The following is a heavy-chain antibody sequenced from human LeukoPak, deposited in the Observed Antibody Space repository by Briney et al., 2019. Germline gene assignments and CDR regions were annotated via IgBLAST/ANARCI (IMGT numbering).Heavy chain of an antibody. J-gene: IGHJ4*02. CDR2: IRYDGSNK. V-gene: IGHV3-30*02. Sequence: GGSLRLSCAASGFTFSIYAMHWVRQAPGKGLEWVAFIRYDGSNKYYADSVKGRFTISRDNSKNTLYLQMNSLRAEDTAVYYCAKERATVTLHYFDYWGQGTLVTVSS. CDR3: AKERATVTLHYFDY. CDR1: GFTFSIYA. D-gene: IGHD4-11*01.